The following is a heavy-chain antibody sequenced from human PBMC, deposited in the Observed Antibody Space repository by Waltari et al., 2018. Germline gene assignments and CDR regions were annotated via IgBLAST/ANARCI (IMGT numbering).Heavy chain of an antibody. Sequence: QLQMHESGPGLVKPSETLSPSRPVPGRSITSRFYYLGWIRQPPGKGLEWLGSVYHNGRTYDNPSLKSRVTISVDKSKNRFSLKMTSVTAADTAVYYCGKQATQYCNNTICYHDSWGQGILVTVSS. D-gene: IGHD2-2*01. J-gene: IGHJ5*01. CDR2: VYHNGRT. CDR3: GKQATQYCNNTICYHDS. CDR1: GRSITSRFYY. V-gene: IGHV4-39*01.